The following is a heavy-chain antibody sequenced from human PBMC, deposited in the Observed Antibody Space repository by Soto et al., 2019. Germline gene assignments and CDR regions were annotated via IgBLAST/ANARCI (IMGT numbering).Heavy chain of an antibody. CDR1: GFTFSNYW. Sequence: EVQLVESGGGLVQPGGSLRLSCAASGFTFSNYWMNWVRQAPGQGLVWVSRIKADDSSISYADSVRGRVTISRDNAKNTLYLQMSSLTAEDTAVYYCARGVRGYYGAAHWGQGTLVTVSS. V-gene: IGHV3-74*01. J-gene: IGHJ4*02. D-gene: IGHD1-26*01. CDR2: IKADDSSI. CDR3: ARGVRGYYGAAH.